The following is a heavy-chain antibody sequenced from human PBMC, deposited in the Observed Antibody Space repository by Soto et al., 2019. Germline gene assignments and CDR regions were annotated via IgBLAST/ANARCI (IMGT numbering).Heavy chain of an antibody. V-gene: IGHV3-21*01. CDR1: GFTFNTYD. D-gene: IGHD2-21*01. CDR2: ITTSSAYI. Sequence: ESGGGLVKPGGSLKLSCAASGFTFNTYDMNWVRQAPWKGLEWVSSITTSSAYIYYADSLKGRITISRDNAKNSLFLQMNSLRAEDTAVYYCVRSGTARLLRHSWFDTWGQGTLVTVSS. CDR3: VRSGTARLLRHSWFDT. J-gene: IGHJ5*02.